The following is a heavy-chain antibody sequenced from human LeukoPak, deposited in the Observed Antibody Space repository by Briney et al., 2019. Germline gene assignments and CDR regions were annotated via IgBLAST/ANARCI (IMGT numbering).Heavy chain of an antibody. Sequence: GGSLRLSCAASGFTFSDYYMSWIRQAPGKGLEWGSYISSSSSYKNYADSVKGRFTISRDNAKNSLYLQMNSLRAEDTAVYYCARGGYQQLIRCFDYWGQGTLVTVSS. J-gene: IGHJ4*02. CDR3: ARGGYQQLIRCFDY. V-gene: IGHV3-11*06. D-gene: IGHD6-13*01. CDR1: GFTFSDYY. CDR2: ISSSSSYK.